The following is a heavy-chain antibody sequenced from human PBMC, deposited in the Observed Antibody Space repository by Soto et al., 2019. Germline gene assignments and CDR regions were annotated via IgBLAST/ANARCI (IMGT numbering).Heavy chain of an antibody. CDR1: GFSVSVYY. J-gene: IGHJ6*02. D-gene: IGHD5-12*01. Sequence: HPGGSLRLSCAASGFSVSVYYMTWLRQAPGKGLEWVSAIYSDGSTYYADSVKGRFTLSRDKSKNTLFLQMNSLRAEDTAVYYCARDYYRFNSGYGFSMDVWGQGTTVTVSS. CDR2: IYSDGST. CDR3: ARDYYRFNSGYGFSMDV. V-gene: IGHV3-66*01.